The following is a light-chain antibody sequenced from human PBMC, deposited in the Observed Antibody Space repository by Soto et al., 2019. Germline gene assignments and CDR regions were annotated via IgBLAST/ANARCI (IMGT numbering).Light chain of an antibody. CDR2: GAS. Sequence: EIVLTQSPGTLSLSPGVRATLSCRASQSVSSSYLAWYQQKPGQAPRLLIYGASSRATGTPDRFSGSGSGTDFTLTISRLEPEDFAVYYCQQYGSSPPGWTFGQGTKVEIK. V-gene: IGKV3-20*01. CDR3: QQYGSSPPGWT. CDR1: QSVSSSY. J-gene: IGKJ1*01.